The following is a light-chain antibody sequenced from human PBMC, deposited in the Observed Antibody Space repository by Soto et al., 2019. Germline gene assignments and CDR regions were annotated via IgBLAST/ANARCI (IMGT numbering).Light chain of an antibody. Sequence: QSVLTQPPSASGTPGQWVTFSCSGSSSNIGRNYVCWYQQFPGAAPKLLIYNNDQRPSGVPDRFSGSKSGASASLAISGLRSEDGADYYCATWDDSLLSVVFGGGTKLTVL. J-gene: IGLJ2*01. V-gene: IGLV1-47*02. CDR2: NND. CDR1: SSNIGRNY. CDR3: ATWDDSLLSVV.